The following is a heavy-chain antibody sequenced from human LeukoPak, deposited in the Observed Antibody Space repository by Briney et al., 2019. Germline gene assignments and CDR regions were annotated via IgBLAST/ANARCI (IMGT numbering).Heavy chain of an antibody. V-gene: IGHV3-7*01. CDR1: GFNFRYFW. CDR2: INHDGRET. Sequence: PGGSLRLSCLGSGFNFRYFWMSWVRQAPGKGLEWVANINHDGRETYYADSVKGRFTISRDTSKNTLHLQMNSLRVEDTAVYHCARDIRREMAIPFDVWGQGTLVTVSS. J-gene: IGHJ3*01. CDR3: ARDIRREMAIPFDV. D-gene: IGHD5-24*01.